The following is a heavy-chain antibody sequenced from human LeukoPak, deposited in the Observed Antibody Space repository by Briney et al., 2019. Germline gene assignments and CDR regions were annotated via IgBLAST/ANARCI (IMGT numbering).Heavy chain of an antibody. Sequence: SGPTLVNPTQTLTLTCTFSGFSLSTSGVGVAWIRQPPGKALEWLAVIYWDDDKRYSPSMKNRLAISKDTSENQVVLSMTNADPEDTATYYCAHRPLAVAAYFDYWGQGALVTVSS. CDR3: AHRPLAVAAYFDY. J-gene: IGHJ4*02. D-gene: IGHD6-19*01. V-gene: IGHV2-5*02. CDR2: IYWDDDK. CDR1: GFSLSTSGVG.